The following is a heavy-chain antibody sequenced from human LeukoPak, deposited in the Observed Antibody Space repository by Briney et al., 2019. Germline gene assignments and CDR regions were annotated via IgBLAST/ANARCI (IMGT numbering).Heavy chain of an antibody. CDR1: GFTFSSYA. V-gene: IGHV3-23*01. CDR2: ISGGGGST. Sequence: PGGSLRLSCVASGFTFSSYAMNWVRQAPGRGLEWVSAISGGGGSTYCADSVKGRFTISRDNSKNTLYLQMNSLRAEDTAVYYCAKGKPSEPYYDFWSGFRSTDAFDIWGQGTMVTVSS. J-gene: IGHJ3*02. CDR3: AKGKPSEPYYDFWSGFRSTDAFDI. D-gene: IGHD3-3*01.